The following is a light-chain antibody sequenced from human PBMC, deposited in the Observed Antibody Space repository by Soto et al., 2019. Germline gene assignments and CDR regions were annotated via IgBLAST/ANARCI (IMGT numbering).Light chain of an antibody. Sequence: EVVLTQSPGALSLSPGDRATLSCRASQPVSSDYLAWYQHKPGQAPRLLIYSVSNRATGIPDRFSGSGSGTDFTLTISRLEPEDFAVYYCQQYGPTLWTFGQGTKVEIK. J-gene: IGKJ1*01. CDR3: QQYGPTLWT. V-gene: IGKV3-20*01. CDR1: QPVSSDY. CDR2: SVS.